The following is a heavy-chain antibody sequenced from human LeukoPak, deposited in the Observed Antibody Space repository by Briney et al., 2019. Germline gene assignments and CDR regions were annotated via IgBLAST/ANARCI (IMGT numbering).Heavy chain of an antibody. Sequence: GGSLRLSCGASGFTFSSYGMHWVRQAPGKGLEWVSAISGSGGSTYYADSVKGRFTISRDNSKNTLYLQMNSLRAEDTAVYYCARDLQCGGDCHYDAFDIWGQGTMVTVSS. CDR2: ISGSGGST. CDR1: GFTFSSYG. V-gene: IGHV3-23*01. J-gene: IGHJ3*02. CDR3: ARDLQCGGDCHYDAFDI. D-gene: IGHD2-21*02.